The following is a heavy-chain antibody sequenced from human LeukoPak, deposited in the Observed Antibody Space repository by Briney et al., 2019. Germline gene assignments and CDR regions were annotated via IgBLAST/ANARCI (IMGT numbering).Heavy chain of an antibody. CDR3: ARFRSGGDYYMDV. CDR1: GFTFSSNS. J-gene: IGHJ6*03. CDR2: ISSSSSYI. Sequence: GGSLRRSGAASGFTFSSNSMNWVRQAPGKGLEWVSSISSSSSYIYYADSVKGRFTISRDNAKNSLYLQMNSLRAEDTAVYYCARFRSGGDYYMDVWGKGTTVTVSS. V-gene: IGHV3-21*01. D-gene: IGHD2-21*01.